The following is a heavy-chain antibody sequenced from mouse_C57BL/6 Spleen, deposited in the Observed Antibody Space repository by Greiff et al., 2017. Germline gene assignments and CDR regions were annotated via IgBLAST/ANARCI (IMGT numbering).Heavy chain of an antibody. CDR2: ISYDGSN. CDR1: GYSITSGYY. J-gene: IGHJ3*01. V-gene: IGHV3-6*01. D-gene: IGHD1-1*01. CDR3: AREDLIYYYGSSPGPY. Sequence: EVQLVESGPGLVKPSQSLSLTCSVTGYSITSGYYWNWIRQFPGNKLEWMGYISYDGSNNYNPSLKNRISITRDTSKNQFFLKLNSVTTEDTATYYCAREDLIYYYGSSPGPYWGQGTLVTVSA.